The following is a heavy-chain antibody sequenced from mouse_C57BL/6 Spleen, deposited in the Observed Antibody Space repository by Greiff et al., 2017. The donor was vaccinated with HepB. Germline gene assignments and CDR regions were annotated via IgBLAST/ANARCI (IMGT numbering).Heavy chain of an antibody. V-gene: IGHV1-26*01. J-gene: IGHJ2*01. CDR1: GYTFTDYY. CDR3: ARGKNDGLFDY. Sequence: EVQLQQSGPELVKPGASVKISCKASGYTFTDYYMNWVKQSHGKSLEWIGDINPNNGGTSYNQKFKGKATLTVDKSSSTAYMELRSLTSEDSAVYYCARGKNDGLFDYWGQGTTLTVSS. CDR2: INPNNGGT. D-gene: IGHD2-3*01.